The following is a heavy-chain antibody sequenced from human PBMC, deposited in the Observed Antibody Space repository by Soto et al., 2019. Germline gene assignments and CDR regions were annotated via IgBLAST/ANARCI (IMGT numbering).Heavy chain of an antibody. CDR2: ISGRGSST. V-gene: IGHV3-23*01. CDR1: GFTFSSSA. D-gene: IGHD3-10*01. Sequence: EVQLLESGGGLTQPGGSLRLSCAASGFTFSSSAMNWVRQAPGKGLVWLASISGRGSSTFYADSVNGRFTISRDNSNNTLYLQMNSLRAEDTAVYYCAKDSHYFGSGSLDYWGQGTLVTVSS. J-gene: IGHJ4*02. CDR3: AKDSHYFGSGSLDY.